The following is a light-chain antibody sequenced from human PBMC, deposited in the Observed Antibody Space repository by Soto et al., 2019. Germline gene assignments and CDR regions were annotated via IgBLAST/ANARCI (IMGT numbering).Light chain of an antibody. CDR1: SSDVGGYNY. Sequence: QSVLTQPASVSRSPGQSITISCTGTSSDVGGYNYVSWYQQHPGKAPKLMIYDVSNRPSGVSNRFSGSKSGNTASLTISGLQAEDEADYYCSSYTSSSTDVVFGGGTKLTV. CDR2: DVS. J-gene: IGLJ2*01. V-gene: IGLV2-14*01. CDR3: SSYTSSSTDVV.